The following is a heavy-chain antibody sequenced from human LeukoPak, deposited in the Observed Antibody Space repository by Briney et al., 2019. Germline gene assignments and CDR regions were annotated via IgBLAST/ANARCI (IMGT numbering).Heavy chain of an antibody. D-gene: IGHD3-10*01. Sequence: SETLSLTCAVYGGSFSGYSWSWIRQPPGKGLEWIGEINHSGSTNYNPYLKSRVTISVDPSKNQFSLKLSTVAAADTAVHYCARLLRGDWFGEPGYFDYGRQGTLVPVSS. CDR3: ARLLRGDWFGEPGYFDY. J-gene: IGHJ4*02. CDR2: INHSGST. CDR1: GGSFSGYS. V-gene: IGHV4-34*01.